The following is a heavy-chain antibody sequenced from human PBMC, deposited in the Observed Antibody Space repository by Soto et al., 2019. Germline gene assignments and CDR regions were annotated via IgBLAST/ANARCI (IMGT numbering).Heavy chain of an antibody. CDR3: ARGWGNCAYHQYYFYY. D-gene: IGHD3-16*01. J-gene: IGHJ4*02. Sequence: GGSLRLSCAASGFTVSSVYMSWVRQAPGKGLEWVSVIYSGGSTYYADSVKGRFTISRHNSKNTLYLQMNSLKPEDTAVYYCARGWGNCAYHQYYFYYCGQGTLVTVSS. CDR1: GFTVSSVY. CDR2: IYSGGST. V-gene: IGHV3-53*04.